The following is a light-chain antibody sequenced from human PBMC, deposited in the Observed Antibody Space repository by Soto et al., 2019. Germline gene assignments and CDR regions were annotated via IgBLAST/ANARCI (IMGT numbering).Light chain of an antibody. J-gene: IGKJ1*01. CDR3: QEYDNWPPEGT. Sequence: TVLTQSPATLSVSPGERASLSCRASQSVSINLAWYQQKPGQAPRLLIYGASTRATGIPARSSGSGSGTEFTLTINSLQSEDFAVYYCQEYDNWPPEGTFGQGTKVEV. CDR2: GAS. CDR1: QSVSIN. V-gene: IGKV3-15*01.